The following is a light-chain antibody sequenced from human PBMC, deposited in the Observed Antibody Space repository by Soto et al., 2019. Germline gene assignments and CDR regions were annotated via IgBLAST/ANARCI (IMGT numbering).Light chain of an antibody. Sequence: EIVLTQSPATLSLSPGERATLSCRASQSISSYLAWYQQKPGQAPRLLIYDASNRATGIPARFIGSGSGTDFTLTISSLEPEDFAVYYCQQRSNWPLTCGPGTKVDI. CDR1: QSISSY. CDR3: QQRSNWPLT. V-gene: IGKV3-11*01. J-gene: IGKJ3*01. CDR2: DAS.